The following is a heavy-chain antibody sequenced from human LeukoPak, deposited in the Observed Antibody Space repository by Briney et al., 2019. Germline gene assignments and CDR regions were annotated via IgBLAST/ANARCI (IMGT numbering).Heavy chain of an antibody. V-gene: IGHV3-74*01. CDR2: VFRDGSLT. D-gene: IGHD5-24*01. CDR1: GFTFRSYW. CDR3: VRDGDDFNFDY. J-gene: IGHJ4*02. Sequence: PGGSLRLSCAASGFTFRSYWMHWVRQAPGKGLEWVSRVFRDGSLTYYADSVKGRFTISRDNAKNTLYLQMTSLRAEDTAVYFCVRDGDDFNFDYWGQGSLVTVSS.